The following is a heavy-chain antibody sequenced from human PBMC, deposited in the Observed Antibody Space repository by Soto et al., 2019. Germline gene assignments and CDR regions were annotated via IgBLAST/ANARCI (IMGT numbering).Heavy chain of an antibody. CDR1: RGTFISYA. Sequence: ASVKVSCKASRGTFISYAVSWGRQAPGQGREWMGGVIPIFGTANCAQKFQGRGTITADESTSTAYMELSSLRSEDTAVDYCGSERSSSTKYYFDYWGQGTLVTVSS. D-gene: IGHD6-6*01. CDR2: VIPIFGTA. J-gene: IGHJ4*02. V-gene: IGHV1-69*13. CDR3: GSERSSSTKYYFDY.